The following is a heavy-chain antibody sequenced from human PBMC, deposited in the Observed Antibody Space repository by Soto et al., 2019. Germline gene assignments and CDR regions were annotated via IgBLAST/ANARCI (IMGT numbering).Heavy chain of an antibody. V-gene: IGHV3-74*01. CDR2: IDGAEDSTT. CDR1: GFNFNSYW. Sequence: EVQLVESGGGLVQPGGSLRLSCAASGFNFNSYWMQGVRHAPGKGLEWVSRIDGAEDSTTNYADSVKGRFTISRDNVKNTLYLEMNSLRAEDTAVYYCVRDSHGDYWGQGTLVTVSS. J-gene: IGHJ4*02. CDR3: VRDSHGDY.